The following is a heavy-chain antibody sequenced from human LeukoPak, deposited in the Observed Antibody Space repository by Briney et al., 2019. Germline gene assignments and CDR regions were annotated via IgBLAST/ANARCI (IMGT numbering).Heavy chain of an antibody. D-gene: IGHD2-15*01. Sequence: SETLSLTCAVYGGSFSGYYWSWIRQPPGKGLEWIGEINHSGSTNYNPSLKSRVTISVDTSKNQFSLKLSSVTAADTAVYYCARALGSRYCGGGSCYPTNWGQGTLVTVSS. CDR1: GGSFSGYY. J-gene: IGHJ4*02. CDR3: ARALGSRYCGGGSCYPTN. CDR2: INHSGST. V-gene: IGHV4-34*01.